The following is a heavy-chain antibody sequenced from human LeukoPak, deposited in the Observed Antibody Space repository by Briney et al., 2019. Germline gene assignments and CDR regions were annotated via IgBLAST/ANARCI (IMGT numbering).Heavy chain of an antibody. Sequence: SETLSLTCTVSGGSISSSSYYWGWIRQPPGKGLEWIGSIYYSGSTYYNPSLKSRVTISVDTSKNQFSLKLSSVTAADTAVYYCARATRSLQGIFIDYWGQGTLVTVSS. CDR1: GGSISSSSYY. CDR2: IYYSGST. D-gene: IGHD5-24*01. V-gene: IGHV4-39*07. J-gene: IGHJ4*02. CDR3: ARATRSLQGIFIDY.